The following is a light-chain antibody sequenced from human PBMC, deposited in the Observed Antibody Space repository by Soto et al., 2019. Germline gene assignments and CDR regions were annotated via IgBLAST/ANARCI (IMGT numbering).Light chain of an antibody. Sequence: SVLTQPPSASGTPGKRVTISCTGANSDVGSYNLFSWFQQHPGKAPKLVIYDVTKRPSGVSDRFSGSKSGNTASLTISGLQAEDEADYFCFSYAGASVYVFATGTKVTVL. CDR3: FSYAGASVYV. CDR1: NSDVGSYNL. J-gene: IGLJ1*01. V-gene: IGLV2-23*02. CDR2: DVT.